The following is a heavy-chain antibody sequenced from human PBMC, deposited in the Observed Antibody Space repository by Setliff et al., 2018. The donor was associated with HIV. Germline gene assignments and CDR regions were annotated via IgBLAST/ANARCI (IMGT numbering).Heavy chain of an antibody. D-gene: IGHD2-21*02. CDR2: IYTSGTT. Sequence: PSETLSLTCTVSGGSFRVYYWVWIRQPPGKGLEWIGYIYTSGTTNYNPSLESRVTISVDTSKKHFSLKLSSVTAADTAVYYCARLAYCGGDCYLFQHWGQGTLVTVSS. J-gene: IGHJ1*01. V-gene: IGHV4-59*01. CDR3: ARLAYCGGDCYLFQH. CDR1: GGSFRVYY.